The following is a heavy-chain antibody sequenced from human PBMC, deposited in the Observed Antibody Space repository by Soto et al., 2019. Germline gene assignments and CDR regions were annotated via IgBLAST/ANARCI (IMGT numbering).Heavy chain of an antibody. J-gene: IGHJ4*02. V-gene: IGHV1-8*01. CDR1: GYTFIEYD. D-gene: IGHD1-1*01. CDR2: VSPENKNA. Sequence: ASVKVSCKTSGYTFIEYDINWVRQAPGQGPEYMGWVSPENKNAGYAPQFRGRVSMTTDTTISTAYLEVTNLTYEDTAVHYCEVTTGYWGQGTMVTVSS. CDR3: EVTTGY.